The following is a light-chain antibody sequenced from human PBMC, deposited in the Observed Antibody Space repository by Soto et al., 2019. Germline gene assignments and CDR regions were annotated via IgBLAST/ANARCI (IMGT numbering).Light chain of an antibody. CDR1: TGAVTNGHY. V-gene: IGLV7-46*01. Sequence: AVVTQEPSLTVSPGATVTLTCGSSTGAVTNGHYPYWFQQKPGQAPRTLIYDTTNRHSWTPARFSGSLLGGKAALTLSGAQPEDEAEYYCLLSYNGPYVFGTGTKVTVL. J-gene: IGLJ1*01. CDR3: LLSYNGPYV. CDR2: DTT.